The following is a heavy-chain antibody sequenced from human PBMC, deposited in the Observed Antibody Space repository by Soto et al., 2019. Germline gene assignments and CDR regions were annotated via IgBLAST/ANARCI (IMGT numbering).Heavy chain of an antibody. V-gene: IGHV4-39*01. Sequence: PSETLSLTCTVSGGSISSSSYYCGWIRQPPGKGLEWIGSIYYSGSTYYNPSLKSRVTISVDTSKNQFSLKLSSVTAADTAVYYCARRSSPCGMDVWGQGTTVTVS. CDR1: GGSISSSSYY. CDR2: IYYSGST. D-gene: IGHD6-19*01. CDR3: ARRSSPCGMDV. J-gene: IGHJ6*02.